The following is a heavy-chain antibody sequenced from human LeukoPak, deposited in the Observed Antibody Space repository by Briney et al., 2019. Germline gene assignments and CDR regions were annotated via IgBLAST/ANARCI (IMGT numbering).Heavy chain of an antibody. CDR1: GFTFSSYW. D-gene: IGHD6-19*01. V-gene: IGHV3-74*01. J-gene: IGHJ4*02. CDR2: INSYGSST. Sequence: GGSLRLSCAASGFTFSSYWMHWVRQAPGKGLVWVSRINSYGSSTSYADSVKGRFTISRDNAKNTLYLQMNSLRAEDTAVYYCAREGSSGWYCVDYWGQGTLVTVSS. CDR3: AREGSSGWYCVDY.